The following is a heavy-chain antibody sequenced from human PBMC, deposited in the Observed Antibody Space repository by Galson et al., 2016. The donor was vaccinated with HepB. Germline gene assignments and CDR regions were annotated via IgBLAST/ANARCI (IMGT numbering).Heavy chain of an antibody. CDR3: ARGSRGGAWLALDF. CDR2: IYDGGTT. J-gene: IGHJ4*02. V-gene: IGHV3-53*01. Sequence: SLRLSCAASGFTVSLNYMSWVRQAPGKGLGWVSFIYDGGTTYYGDSVKGRFAVSRDNAKNTLYLQMDALRGEDSAMYFCARGSRGGAWLALDFWGQGSRVTVSS. CDR1: GFTVSLNY. D-gene: IGHD6-19*01.